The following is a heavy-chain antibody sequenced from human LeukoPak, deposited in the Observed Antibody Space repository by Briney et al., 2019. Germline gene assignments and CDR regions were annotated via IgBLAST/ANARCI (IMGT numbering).Heavy chain of an antibody. CDR1: GGSISSSSYY. Sequence: SETLSLTCTVSGGSISSSSYYWGWIRQPPGKGLEWIGSIYYSGSTYYNPSLKSRVTISVDTSKNQFSLKLSSVTAADTAVYYCAGEGSPYRPLDYSGQGTLVTVSS. V-gene: IGHV4-39*02. J-gene: IGHJ4*02. CDR2: IYYSGST. D-gene: IGHD6-19*01. CDR3: AGEGSPYRPLDY.